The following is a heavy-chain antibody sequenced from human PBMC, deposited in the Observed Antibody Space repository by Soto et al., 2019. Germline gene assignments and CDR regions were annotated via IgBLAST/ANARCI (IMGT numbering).Heavy chain of an antibody. CDR1: GYRFETYG. CDR2: ISAYSVDT. J-gene: IGHJ6*04. CDR3: ARGHEVIRGALDV. Sequence: ASVKVSCKASGYRFETYGMTWVRQAPGQGLEWMGWISAYSVDTYNAQKFQDRVTMTTDTSTGTAYMELRGLRSDDTAVYYCARGHEVIRGALDVCGEGTTVTVYS. V-gene: IGHV1-18*01. D-gene: IGHD2-21*01.